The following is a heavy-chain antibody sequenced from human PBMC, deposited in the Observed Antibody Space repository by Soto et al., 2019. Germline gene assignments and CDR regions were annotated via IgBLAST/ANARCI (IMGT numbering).Heavy chain of an antibody. CDR2: IRAKKYGGTS. J-gene: IGHJ6*04. CDR3: ARGLITLDV. V-gene: IGHV3-49*03. CDR1: GFTFDDDA. Sequence: EEQLVESGGDFVQPGRSLRLSCTPSGFTFDDDAINWFRQAPGKGLEWVGFIRAKKYGGTSQYAASVKGRFTISRDDSKNVASLEMNSLKIDDTARYFCARGLITLDVWGKGTTVIVSS. D-gene: IGHD2-21*01.